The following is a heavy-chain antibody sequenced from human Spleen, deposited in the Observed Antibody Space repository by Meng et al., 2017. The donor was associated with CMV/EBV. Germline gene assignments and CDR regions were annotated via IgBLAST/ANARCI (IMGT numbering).Heavy chain of an antibody. Sequence: VSGFTVSDSYMSWVRQAPGKGLDWVSVIYSGGTTYYADSLKGRFTISRDNSKNMVYLQMYSLRDEDTAVYYCARELMATVNGWFDPWGQGTLVTVSS. CDR3: ARELMATVNGWFDP. CDR2: IYSGGTT. D-gene: IGHD5-24*01. V-gene: IGHV3-66*02. CDR1: GFTVSDSY. J-gene: IGHJ5*02.